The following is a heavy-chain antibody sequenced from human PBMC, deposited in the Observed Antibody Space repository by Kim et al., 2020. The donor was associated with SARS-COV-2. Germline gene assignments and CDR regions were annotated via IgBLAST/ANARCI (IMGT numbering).Heavy chain of an antibody. D-gene: IGHD3-16*02. J-gene: IGHJ4*02. V-gene: IGHV3-21*01. CDR2: YI. CDR3: ARVYRGIFDY. Sequence: YIYYADSGKGRFTISRDNAKNSLYLQMNSLRAEDTAVYYCARVYRGIFDYWGQGTLVTVSS.